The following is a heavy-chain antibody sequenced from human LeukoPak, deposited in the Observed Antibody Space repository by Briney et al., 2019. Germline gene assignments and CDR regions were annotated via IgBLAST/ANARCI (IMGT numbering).Heavy chain of an antibody. CDR3: ARLLRVGYCSTTTCNWFDP. V-gene: IGHV4-39*07. D-gene: IGHD2-2*03. J-gene: IGHJ5*02. CDR2: IYYSGST. Sequence: TSETLSLTCSVSGGSIRSTTYYWGWIRQPPGKGLEWIGSIYYSGSTYYSPSLKSRVTISVDTSKNQFSLKLSSVTAADTAVYYCARLLRVGYCSTTTCNWFDPWGQGTLVTVSS. CDR1: GGSIRSTTYY.